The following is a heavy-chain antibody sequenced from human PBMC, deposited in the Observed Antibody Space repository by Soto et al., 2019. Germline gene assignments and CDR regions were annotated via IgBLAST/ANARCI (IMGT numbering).Heavy chain of an antibody. V-gene: IGHV4-59*01. Sequence: SETLSLTCTVSGGSISSYYWSWIRQPPGKGLEWIGYIYYSGSTNYNPSLKSRVTISVDTSKNQFSLKLSSVTAADTAVYYCARVINYPGRYYGFDPWGQGTLVTVSS. J-gene: IGHJ5*02. D-gene: IGHD1-26*01. CDR1: GGSISSYY. CDR3: ARVINYPGRYYGFDP. CDR2: IYYSGST.